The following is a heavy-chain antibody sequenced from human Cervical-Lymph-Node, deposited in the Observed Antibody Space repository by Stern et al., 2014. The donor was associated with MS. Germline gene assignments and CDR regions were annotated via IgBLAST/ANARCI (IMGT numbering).Heavy chain of an antibody. J-gene: IGHJ4*02. CDR1: GFKFDDYA. V-gene: IGHV3-9*01. Sequence: EVQLVESGGGLVQPGRSLRLSCAASGFKFDDYAMHWVRQAPGQGLQWVSGISWNSGRIAYADSVKGRFTISRDNAKNSLYLQMNSLRAEDTALYYCAKDFTFKYDSSGPTPFDFWGQGTLVTVSP. D-gene: IGHD6-19*01. CDR3: AKDFTFKYDSSGPTPFDF. CDR2: ISWNSGRI.